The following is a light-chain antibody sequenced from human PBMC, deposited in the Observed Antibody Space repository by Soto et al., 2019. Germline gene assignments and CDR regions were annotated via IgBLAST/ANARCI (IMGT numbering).Light chain of an antibody. V-gene: IGKV3-20*01. CDR3: QHYGGSPRT. CDR1: QSVGGTF. Sequence: IVMTQSPGTLSLYPGEGATLSCRASQSVGGTFLAWYQQKGGQAPRLLIHGASNRATGIPDRFSGSGSGTDFTLTISRLEPEDFAVYYCQHYGGSPRTFGQGSKA. CDR2: GAS. J-gene: IGKJ1*01.